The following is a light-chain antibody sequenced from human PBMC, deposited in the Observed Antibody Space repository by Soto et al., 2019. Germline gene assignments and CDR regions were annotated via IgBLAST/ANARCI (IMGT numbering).Light chain of an antibody. Sequence: DVVMTQSPLSLPVTPGEPASISCRSSQSLLHSNGYNYLDWYLQKPGQSPQLLIYLGSNRASGGPDRFSGSGSGTDFTLKISRVEAEDVGVYYCMQLLHSPFTFGPGTKVDIK. V-gene: IGKV2-28*01. CDR1: QSLLHSNGYNY. CDR2: LGS. J-gene: IGKJ3*01. CDR3: MQLLHSPFT.